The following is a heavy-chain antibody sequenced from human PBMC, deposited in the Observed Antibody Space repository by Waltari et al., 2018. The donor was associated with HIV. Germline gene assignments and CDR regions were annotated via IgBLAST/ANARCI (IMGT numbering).Heavy chain of an antibody. J-gene: IGHJ5*02. CDR2: VSYSGNT. Sequence: QVQLQESGPGLVKPSETLSLTCTVPGGSITRDSCSWLRQPPGKGLGWIGYVSYSGNTNYNPSLKSRVTISVDTSKDQFSLKLSSVTAADTAVYYCATKLSGKGWFDPWGQGTLVTVSS. CDR1: GGSITRDS. D-gene: IGHD3-10*01. V-gene: IGHV4-59*01. CDR3: ATKLSGKGWFDP.